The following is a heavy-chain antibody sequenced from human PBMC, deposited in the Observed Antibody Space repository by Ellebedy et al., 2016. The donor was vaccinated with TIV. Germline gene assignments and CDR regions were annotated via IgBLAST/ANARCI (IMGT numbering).Heavy chain of an antibody. D-gene: IGHD2-2*01. CDR1: GYTFTNYG. J-gene: IGHJ4*02. V-gene: IGHV1-18*01. CDR2: SSVYNGKT. Sequence: ASVKVSXKASGYTFTNYGVAWVRQAPGQGLEWLAWSSVYNGKTNYAQKVQDRIAMTTDTTTSTAHMDLRSLTSDDTAVYYCARDTSGYFDIWGQGTLVTVS. CDR3: ARDTSGYFDI.